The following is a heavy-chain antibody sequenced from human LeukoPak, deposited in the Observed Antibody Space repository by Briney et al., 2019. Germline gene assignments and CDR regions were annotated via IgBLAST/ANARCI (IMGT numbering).Heavy chain of an antibody. CDR1: GGSINNYY. CDR2: MYASVAF. CDR3: ARDQSGSGGHNNDAFDI. J-gene: IGHJ3*02. V-gene: IGHV4-4*07. D-gene: IGHD3-16*01. Sequence: SETLSLTCTFSGGSINNYYWNWVRQPTGRGLEWIGRMYASVAFRYNPSFNSRVTMSVDTSKHQVSLKLTSATAAYTGLYFCARDQSGSGGHNNDAFDIWGHGTMVTVSS.